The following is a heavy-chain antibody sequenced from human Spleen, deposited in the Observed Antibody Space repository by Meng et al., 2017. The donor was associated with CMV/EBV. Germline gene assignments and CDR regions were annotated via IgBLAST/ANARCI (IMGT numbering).Heavy chain of an antibody. CDR1: GYNFNNHW. V-gene: IGHV5-51*01. Sequence: GESLKISCKGYGYNFNNHWIAWVRQMPGKGLEWMGIINPADSNTKYSPSFQGQVTISADRSIRTAYLQWSSLQASDTAMYYCARRGVVVPAAFDYWGQGTLVTVSS. CDR3: ARRGVVVPAAFDY. J-gene: IGHJ4*02. D-gene: IGHD2-2*01. CDR2: INPADSNT.